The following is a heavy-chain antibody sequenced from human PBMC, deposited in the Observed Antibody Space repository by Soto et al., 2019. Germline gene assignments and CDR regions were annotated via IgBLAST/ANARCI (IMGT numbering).Heavy chain of an antibody. CDR3: GRGYGDHGPNDY. CDR1: GFTFSTYS. Sequence: EVQLVESGGGLVQPGGSLRLSCAASGFTFSTYSMNWVRQAPGKGLEWVSYISSSSSTIHYADSVKGRFTISRDNAKNSLYLQINSLRDEDTAVYYCGRGYGDHGPNDYWGQGTLVTVSS. J-gene: IGHJ4*02. V-gene: IGHV3-48*02. CDR2: ISSSSSTI. D-gene: IGHD4-17*01.